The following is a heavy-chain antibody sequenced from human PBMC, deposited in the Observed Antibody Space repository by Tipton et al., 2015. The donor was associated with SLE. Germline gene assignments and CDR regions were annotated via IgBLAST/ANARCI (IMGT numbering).Heavy chain of an antibody. Sequence: LSFTCTVSGGSINTYYWSWIRQPPGKGLEWVGYISYSGSTNYNPSLKRRVTISLDTSKNQFSLKVSSVTAADTAVYYCARVQCTSTTCYTHDYWGQGTLVTVSS. V-gene: IGHV4-59*01. D-gene: IGHD2-2*02. CDR2: ISYSGST. J-gene: IGHJ4*02. CDR3: ARVQCTSTTCYTHDY. CDR1: GGSINTYY.